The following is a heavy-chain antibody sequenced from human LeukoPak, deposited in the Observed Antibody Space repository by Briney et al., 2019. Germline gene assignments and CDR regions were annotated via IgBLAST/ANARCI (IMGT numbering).Heavy chain of an antibody. Sequence: GGSLRLSCAASGFTFSSYAMSWLRQPPGRGLEWVSTINANSGTTSYAASVRGRFSISRDNSKSTLYLQLSTLRADDTATYYCAKPISGGLAVTADWFHPWGQGTLVVVSS. CDR3: AKPISGGLAVTADWFHP. V-gene: IGHV3-23*01. D-gene: IGHD6-19*01. CDR2: INANSGTT. J-gene: IGHJ5*01. CDR1: GFTFSSYA.